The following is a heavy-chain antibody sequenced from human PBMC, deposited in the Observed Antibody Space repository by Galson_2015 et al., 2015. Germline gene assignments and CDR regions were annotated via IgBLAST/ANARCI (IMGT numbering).Heavy chain of an antibody. J-gene: IGHJ4*02. Sequence: SLRLSCAASEFTFSSYAMNWVRQAPGKGLEWVSAISGSGGSTYYADSVKGRFTISRDNSKNTLYMQMSSLRAEDTAVYYCAKVSEIKYSSSWTFDYWGQGTLVTVSS. CDR1: EFTFSSYA. V-gene: IGHV3-23*01. CDR2: ISGSGGST. D-gene: IGHD6-13*01. CDR3: AKVSEIKYSSSWTFDY.